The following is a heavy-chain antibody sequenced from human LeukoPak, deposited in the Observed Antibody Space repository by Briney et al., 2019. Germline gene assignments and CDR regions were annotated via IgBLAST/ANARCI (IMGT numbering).Heavy chain of an antibody. CDR3: ARGVQGTYYYDSSGYYYFDY. J-gene: IGHJ4*02. D-gene: IGHD3-22*01. Sequence: ASVKVSCKASGYTFTGYYVHWVRQAPGQGLEWMGWINTNTGNTTYAQGFTGRFVFSLDTSVSTAYLQISSLKAEDTAVYYCARGVQGTYYYDSSGYYYFDYWGQGTLVTVSS. CDR2: INTNTGNT. CDR1: GYTFTGYY. V-gene: IGHV7-4-1*02.